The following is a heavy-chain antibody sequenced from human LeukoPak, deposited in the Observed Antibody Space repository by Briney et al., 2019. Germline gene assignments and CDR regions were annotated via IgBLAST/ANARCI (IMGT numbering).Heavy chain of an antibody. Sequence: SETLSLTCTVSGGSISNYYWGWIRQAPGKGLEWIGSIYYSGSTYYNPSLKSRVTISVDTSKNQFSLKLSSVTAADTAVYYCARLWFGELEGNYWGQGTLVTVSS. V-gene: IGHV4-39*01. D-gene: IGHD3-10*01. CDR2: IYYSGST. CDR1: GGSISNYY. CDR3: ARLWFGELEGNY. J-gene: IGHJ4*02.